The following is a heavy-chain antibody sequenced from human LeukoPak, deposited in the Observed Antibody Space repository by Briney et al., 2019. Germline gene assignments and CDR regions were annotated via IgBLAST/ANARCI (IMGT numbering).Heavy chain of an antibody. V-gene: IGHV1-3*01. CDR3: ARVKDPNNSSGYYYSLDY. CDR2: INAGNGNT. CDR1: GYTFTSYT. D-gene: IGHD3-22*01. Sequence: ASVKVSCKASGYTFTSYTMHWVRQAPGQRLEWMGWINAGNGNTKYSQKFQGRVTITRDTSASTAYMELSSLRSEDTAVYYCARVKDPNNSSGYYYSLDYWGQGTLVTVSS. J-gene: IGHJ4*02.